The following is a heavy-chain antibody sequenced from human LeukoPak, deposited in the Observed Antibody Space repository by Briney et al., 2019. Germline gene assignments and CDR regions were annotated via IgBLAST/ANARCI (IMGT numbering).Heavy chain of an antibody. CDR3: ARGRGVVVY. Sequence: SETLSLTCTVSDDSISSYYWSWIRQPPGKGLEWIGYIYYSGSTNYNPSLKSRVTISVDTSKNQFSLKLSSVTAADTAVYYCARGRGVVVYWGQGTLVTVSS. D-gene: IGHD2-8*01. CDR2: IYYSGST. CDR1: DDSISSYY. V-gene: IGHV4-59*01. J-gene: IGHJ4*02.